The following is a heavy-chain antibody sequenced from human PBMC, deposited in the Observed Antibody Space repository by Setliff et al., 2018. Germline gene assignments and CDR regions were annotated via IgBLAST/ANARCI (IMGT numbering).Heavy chain of an antibody. CDR3: AKESANYYYYMDA. V-gene: IGHV3-33*06. J-gene: IGHJ6*03. CDR2: IWYDGTNK. CDR1: GFTFSSYG. Sequence: PGESLKISCAASGFTFSSYGMHWVRQAPGKGLEWVAVIWYDGTNKYYADSVKGRFTISRDNSKNTLYLQMNGLRAEDTAVYYCAKESANYYYYMDAWGKGTTV.